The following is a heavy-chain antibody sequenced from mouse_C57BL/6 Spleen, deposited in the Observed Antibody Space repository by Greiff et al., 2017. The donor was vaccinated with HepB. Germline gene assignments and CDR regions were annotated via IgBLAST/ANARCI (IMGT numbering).Heavy chain of an antibody. CDR1: AFTFSDYG. J-gene: IGHJ2*01. CDR3: ARKYSNYVPFDY. V-gene: IGHV5-17*01. CDR2: ISSGSSTI. Sequence: EVKLMESGGGLVKPGGSLKLSCAASAFTFSDYGMHWVRQAPEKGLEWVAYISSGSSTIYYADTVKGRFTISRDNAKNTLFLQMTSLRSEDTAMYYCARKYSNYVPFDYWGQGTTLTVSS. D-gene: IGHD2-5*01.